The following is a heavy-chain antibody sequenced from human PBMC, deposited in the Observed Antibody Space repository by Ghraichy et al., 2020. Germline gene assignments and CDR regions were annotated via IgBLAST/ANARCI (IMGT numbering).Heavy chain of an antibody. CDR2: ISGGGGST. CDR1: GFTFSSYA. CDR3: AKGTVLSDYFDS. Sequence: ETLSLTCAASGFTFSSYAMSWVRQAPGKGLEWVSAISGGGGSTYYADSVKGRFTISGDNSKNTLYLQMNSLRADDTAVYYCAKGTVLSDYFDSWGQGTLVTVSS. V-gene: IGHV3-23*01. D-gene: IGHD2/OR15-2a*01. J-gene: IGHJ4*02.